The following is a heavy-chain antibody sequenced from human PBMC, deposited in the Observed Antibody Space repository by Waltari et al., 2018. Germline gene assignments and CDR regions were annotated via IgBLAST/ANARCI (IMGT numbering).Heavy chain of an antibody. Sequence: QVQLQESGPGLVKPSETLSLTCAVSGYSISSGYYWGWIRQPPGKGLEWIGSIYHSGRTYYNPSLKSRVTRSVDTSKNQFSLKLSDVTAADTAVYYCARQPVVAATQEDDWGQGTLVTVSS. V-gene: IGHV4-38-2*01. CDR2: IYHSGRT. D-gene: IGHD2-15*01. CDR3: ARQPVVAATQEDD. J-gene: IGHJ4*02. CDR1: GYSISSGYY.